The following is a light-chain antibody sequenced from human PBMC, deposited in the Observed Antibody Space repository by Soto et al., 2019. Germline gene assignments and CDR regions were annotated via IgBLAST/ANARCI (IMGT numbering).Light chain of an antibody. V-gene: IGLV2-14*01. CDR1: SSDIGDYNY. Sequence: QSALTQPASVSGSPGQSITIFCSGTSSDIGDYNYVSWYQHHPGKAPKLIIYEVSYRPPGVSNRFSSSKSGNTASLTISGLQAEDEADYWCSSYTTTNTLQLVFGGGTKLTVL. J-gene: IGLJ2*01. CDR3: SSYTTTNTLQLV. CDR2: EVS.